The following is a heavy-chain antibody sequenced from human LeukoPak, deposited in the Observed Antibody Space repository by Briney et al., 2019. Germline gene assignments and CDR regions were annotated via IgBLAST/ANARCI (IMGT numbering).Heavy chain of an antibody. CDR1: GFTFSSYG. V-gene: IGHV3-30*03. J-gene: IGHJ3*02. CDR3: ARDRWELLRGPRAFDI. Sequence: GGSLRLSCAASGFTFSSYGMHWVRQAPGKGLEWVAVISYDGSNKYYADSVKGRFTISRDNSKNTLYLQMNSLRAEDTAVYYCARDRWELLRGPRAFDIWGQGTMVTVSS. CDR2: ISYDGSNK. D-gene: IGHD1-26*01.